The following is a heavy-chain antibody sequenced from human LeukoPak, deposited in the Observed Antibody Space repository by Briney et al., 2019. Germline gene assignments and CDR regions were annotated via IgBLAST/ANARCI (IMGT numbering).Heavy chain of an antibody. CDR2: ISYSGST. V-gene: IGHV4-59*01. CDR1: GGSISSYY. J-gene: IGHJ5*02. CDR3: ARGGTYALA. D-gene: IGHD3-16*01. Sequence: SETLSLTCTVSGGSISSYYWSWIRQPPGKGLEWIAYISYSGSTNYNPSLKSRVTISIDTSKNQFSPKLSSVTAADTAVYYCARGGTYALAWGQGTLVTVSS.